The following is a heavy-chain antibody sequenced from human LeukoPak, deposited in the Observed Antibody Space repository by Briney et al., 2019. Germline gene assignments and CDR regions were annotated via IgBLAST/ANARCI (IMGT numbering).Heavy chain of an antibody. J-gene: IGHJ4*02. CDR2: ISSSSSYI. D-gene: IGHD2-21*02. V-gene: IGHV3-21*01. Sequence: GGSLRLSCAASGFTFSSYSMNWVRQAPGKGLEWVSSISSSSSYIYYADSVKGRFTISRDNAKNSLYLQMNSLRAEVTAVYYCARDRLAYCGGDCYSVVGYWGQGTLVTVSS. CDR1: GFTFSSYS. CDR3: ARDRLAYCGGDCYSVVGY.